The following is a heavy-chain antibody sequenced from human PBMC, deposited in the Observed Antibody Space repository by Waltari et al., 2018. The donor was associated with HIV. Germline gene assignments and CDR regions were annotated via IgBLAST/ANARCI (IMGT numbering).Heavy chain of an antibody. J-gene: IGHJ4*02. CDR1: GIGFFYSYG. CDR2: ISYDSTNL. V-gene: IGHV3-30*18. D-gene: IGHD3-22*01. CDR3: AKDHRQGYYNDNRGERPFDS. Sequence: QVQLVESGGGVVQPGRSLRLSCSASGIGFFYSYGLHWVRQAPGKGLEWVATISYDSTNLYYADSVKGRFTISRDNSKNTLYLQMDSLRGEDTAVYFCAKDHRQGYYNDNRGERPFDSWGQGTLVTVSS.